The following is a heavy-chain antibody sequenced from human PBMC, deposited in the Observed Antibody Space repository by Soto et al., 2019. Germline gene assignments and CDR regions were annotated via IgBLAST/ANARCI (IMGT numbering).Heavy chain of an antibody. CDR2: ITGSSDYT. Sequence: ESGGGLVRPGGSLRLSCAASGFTFSDYYMSWIRQAPGKGLEWVSYITGSSDYTNYADAVKGRFTISRDNTKNSLYLQVNSLRAEDTAVYYCAREYYYGMDVWGQGTTVTVSS. J-gene: IGHJ6*02. CDR1: GFTFSDYY. CDR3: AREYYYGMDV. V-gene: IGHV3-11*05.